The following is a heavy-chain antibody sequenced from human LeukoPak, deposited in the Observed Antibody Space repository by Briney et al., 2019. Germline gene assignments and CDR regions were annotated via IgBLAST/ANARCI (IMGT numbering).Heavy chain of an antibody. CDR3: ARDRRDIVVAGRGYYYYGMDV. Sequence: PGSSLRLSCAASVFTFNSYAMHWVRQAPGKGLECGAVISYDGSNKYYADSVKGRFTISRDNSKNTLYLQMNSLRAEDTAVYYCARDRRDIVVAGRGYYYYGMDVWGKGTTVTVSS. D-gene: IGHD2-2*01. CDR1: VFTFNSYA. J-gene: IGHJ6*04. CDR2: ISYDGSNK. V-gene: IGHV3-30*04.